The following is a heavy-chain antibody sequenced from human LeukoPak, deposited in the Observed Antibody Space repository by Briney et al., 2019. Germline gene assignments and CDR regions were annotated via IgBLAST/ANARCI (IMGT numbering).Heavy chain of an antibody. J-gene: IGHJ4*02. CDR2: ISAYNGNT. D-gene: IGHD3-3*01. Sequence: GASVKVSCKASGYTFTSYGISWVRQAPGQGLEWMGWISAYNGNTNYAQKLQGSVTMTTDTSTSTAYMELRSLRSDDTAVYYCARDMETIFGVATLNYWGQGTLVTVSS. V-gene: IGHV1-18*01. CDR1: GYTFTSYG. CDR3: ARDMETIFGVATLNY.